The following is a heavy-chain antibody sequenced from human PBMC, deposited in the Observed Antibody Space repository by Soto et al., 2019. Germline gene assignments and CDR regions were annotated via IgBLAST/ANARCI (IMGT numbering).Heavy chain of an antibody. CDR1: GGSISSYY. V-gene: IGHV4-59*01. CDR2: IYYSGST. CDR3: ARGYYDSSGYLYYYYYYGMDV. D-gene: IGHD3-22*01. Sequence: LTCTVSGGSISSYYWSWIRQPPGKGLEWIGYIYYSGSTNYNPSLKSRVTISVDTSKNQFSLKLSSVTAADTAVYYCARGYYDSSGYLYYYYYYGMDVWGQGTTVTVSS. J-gene: IGHJ6*02.